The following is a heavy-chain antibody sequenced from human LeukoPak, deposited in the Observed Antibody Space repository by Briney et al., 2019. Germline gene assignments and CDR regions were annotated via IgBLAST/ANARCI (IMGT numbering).Heavy chain of an antibody. CDR1: GYSFTTYV. CDR3: ARTYGDLYYFDY. CDR2: INPNSGGT. V-gene: IGHV1-2*02. Sequence: ASVKVSCKASGYSFTTYVITWVRQAPGQGLEWMGWINPNSGGTKYAQKFQGRVTMTRDTSISTAYMELSRLRSDDTAMYYCARTYGDLYYFDYWGQGTLVTVSS. J-gene: IGHJ4*02. D-gene: IGHD4-17*01.